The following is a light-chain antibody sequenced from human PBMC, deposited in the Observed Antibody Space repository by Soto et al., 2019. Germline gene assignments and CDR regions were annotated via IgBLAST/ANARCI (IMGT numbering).Light chain of an antibody. J-gene: IGKJ2*01. CDR1: QSISSY. Sequence: IQMTQSPSSLSASVGDRVTITCRASQSISSYLNWYQQKQGKAPKLLIYAASSLQSGVPSRFSGSGSGTDFTLTISSLQPEDCATYSCQQSYSTPYTFGQGTKLEIK. V-gene: IGKV1-39*01. CDR2: AAS. CDR3: QQSYSTPYT.